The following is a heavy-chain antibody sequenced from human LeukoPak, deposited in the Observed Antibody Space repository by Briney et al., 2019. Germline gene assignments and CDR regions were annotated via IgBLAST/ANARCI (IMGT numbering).Heavy chain of an antibody. V-gene: IGHV1-69*06. CDR3: ARMGLRITIFGVVMSPPDNWFDP. D-gene: IGHD3-3*01. CDR2: IIPIFGTA. CDR1: GGTFSSYA. Sequence: SVKVSCKASGGTFSSYAISWVRQAPGQGLEWMGGIIPIFGTANYAQKFQGRVTITADKSTSTAYMELSSLRSEDTAVYYCARMGLRITIFGVVMSPPDNWFDPWGQGTLVTVSS. J-gene: IGHJ5*02.